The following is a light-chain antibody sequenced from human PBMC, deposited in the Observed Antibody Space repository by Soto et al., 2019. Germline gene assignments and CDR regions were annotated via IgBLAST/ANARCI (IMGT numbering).Light chain of an antibody. Sequence: DIQMTQSPSTLSASLGDRFTITCRASQSISSWLAWYQQKPGKAPNLLIYKASSLQSGVPSRFSGSGSGTEFALTITSLQPDDLATYYCQQYSSYPYTFGQGTKLEIK. CDR1: QSISSW. CDR3: QQYSSYPYT. V-gene: IGKV1-5*03. J-gene: IGKJ2*01. CDR2: KAS.